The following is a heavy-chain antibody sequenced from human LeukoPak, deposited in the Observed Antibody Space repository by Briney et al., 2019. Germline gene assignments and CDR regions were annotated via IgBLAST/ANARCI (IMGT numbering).Heavy chain of an antibody. CDR3: ARDVVQLWLGYYFDY. J-gene: IGHJ4*02. D-gene: IGHD5-18*01. V-gene: IGHV3-9*01. Sequence: GGSLRLSCAASGFTFDDYAMHWVRQAPGKGLEWVSGISWKSGSIGYADSVKGRFTISRDNAENSLYLQMNSLRAEDTAVYYCARDVVQLWLGYYFDYWGQGTLVTVSS. CDR2: ISWKSGSI. CDR1: GFTFDDYA.